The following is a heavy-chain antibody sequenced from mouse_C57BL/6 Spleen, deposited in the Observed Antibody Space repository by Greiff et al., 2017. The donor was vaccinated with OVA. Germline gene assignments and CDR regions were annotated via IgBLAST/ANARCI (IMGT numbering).Heavy chain of an antibody. J-gene: IGHJ1*03. CDR2: INPSTGGT. V-gene: IGHV1-42*01. D-gene: IGHD1-1*01. CDR3: ARFANYYGSSYGYFDV. CDR1: GYSFTGYY. Sequence: VHVKQSGPELVKPGASVKISCKASGYSFTGYYMNWVKQSPEKSLEWIGEINPSTGGTTYNQKFKAKATLTVDKSSSTAYMQLKSLTSEDSAVYYCARFANYYGSSYGYFDVWGTGTTVTVSS.